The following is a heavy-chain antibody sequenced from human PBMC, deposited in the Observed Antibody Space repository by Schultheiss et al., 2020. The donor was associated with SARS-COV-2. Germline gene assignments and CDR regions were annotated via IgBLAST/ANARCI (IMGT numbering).Heavy chain of an antibody. CDR1: GFTFSSYS. V-gene: IGHV3-21*01. D-gene: IGHD3-22*01. Sequence: GSLRLSCAASGFTFSSYSMNWVRQAPGKGLEWVLSISSSSSYIYYADSVKGRFTISRDNAKNSLYLQMNSLRAEDTAVYYCASLTTAEGYYYMDVWGKGTTVTVSS. CDR3: ASLTTAEGYYYMDV. CDR2: ISSSSSYI. J-gene: IGHJ6*03.